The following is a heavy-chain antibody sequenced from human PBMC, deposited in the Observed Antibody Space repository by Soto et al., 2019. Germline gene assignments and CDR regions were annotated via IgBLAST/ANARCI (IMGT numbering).Heavy chain of an antibody. J-gene: IGHJ5*02. CDR2: MNPNSGDT. CDR1: GYTFTSYY. D-gene: IGHD6-13*01. CDR3: AIRVWGQQLVNFDP. Sequence: ASVKVSCKASGYTFTSYYMNWVRQATGQGLEWMGWMNPNSGDTGYAQKFQGRVTMTRNTSISTAYMELSSLRSEDTAVYYCAIRVWGQQLVNFDPWGQGTLVTVSS. V-gene: IGHV1-8*02.